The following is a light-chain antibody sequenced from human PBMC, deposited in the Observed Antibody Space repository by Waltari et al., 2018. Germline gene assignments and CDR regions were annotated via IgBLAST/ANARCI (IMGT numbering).Light chain of an antibody. CDR1: SRDVGGYNF. V-gene: IGLV2-11*01. J-gene: IGLJ3*02. Sequence: QSALAQPRPMSGSPGQSVAISCTGTSRDVGGYNFVSWYQQHPDKAPKLIIYDVNKRPSGVPDRFSGSKSGNTASLTISGLQAEDEAHYYCWSYVGGNTYWVFGGGTKLTVL. CDR2: DVN. CDR3: WSYVGGNTYWV.